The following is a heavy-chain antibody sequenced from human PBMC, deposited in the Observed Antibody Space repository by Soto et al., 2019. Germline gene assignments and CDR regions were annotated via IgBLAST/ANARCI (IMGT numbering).Heavy chain of an antibody. CDR2: IYWDDDK. V-gene: IGHV2-5*02. J-gene: IGHJ3*02. CDR3: AHARNDLVAFDI. D-gene: IGHD6-6*01. CDR1: GFSLNTGGVG. Sequence: QITLKESGPTLVKPTQTLTLTCTFSGFSLNTGGVGVGWIRQSPGKALEWLGLIYWDDDKRYSPSLKTRLTITKDTSKNHVVLTMTNMEPVDTATYYCAHARNDLVAFDIWGQGTLVTVSS.